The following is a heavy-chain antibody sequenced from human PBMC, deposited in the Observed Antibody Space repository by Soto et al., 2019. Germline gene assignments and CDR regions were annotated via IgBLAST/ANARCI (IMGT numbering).Heavy chain of an antibody. J-gene: IGHJ4*02. V-gene: IGHV1-69*08. D-gene: IGHD2-15*01. CDR3: ARDPRYWSGGSCPDGNVF. Sequence: QVQLVQSGAEVKKPGSSVKVSCKASRGTFSSYTIRWLRQAPGQGLEWMGRIIPLLGIANYAQKFQGRVTIIADKTTYTAYMELRSLRSEDTAVYYCARDPRYWSGGSCPDGNVFWGQGTLVTVSA. CDR2: IIPLLGIA. CDR1: RGTFSSYT.